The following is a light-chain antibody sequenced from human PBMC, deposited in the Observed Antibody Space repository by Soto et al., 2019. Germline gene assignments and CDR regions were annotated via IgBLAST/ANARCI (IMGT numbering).Light chain of an antibody. V-gene: IGKV3-20*01. CDR1: QSVASSY. J-gene: IGKJ2*01. CDR3: QQYVSSSYT. Sequence: EIMLTQSPGTLSLSPGERATLSCRASQSVASSYLGWYQQKPGQAPRLLIYATSSRATGIPDRLSGSGSGTDFTLTISRLEPEDFAVYHCQQYVSSSYTFAQGTKLEIK. CDR2: ATS.